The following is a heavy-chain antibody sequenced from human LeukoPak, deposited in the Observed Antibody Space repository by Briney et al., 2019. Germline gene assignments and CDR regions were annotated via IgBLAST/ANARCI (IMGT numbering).Heavy chain of an antibody. J-gene: IGHJ4*02. CDR2: IKQDGSEK. V-gene: IGHV3-7*03. CDR3: ARAPYCIGGSCRFDY. Sequence: PGGSLRLSCVASGFTFSSYWMSWVRQAPAQGLEWVANIKQDGSEKYYVDSVKGRFTISRDNAKNSLSLQMNSLRAEDTAVYYCARAPYCIGGSCRFDYWGQGTLVTVSS. D-gene: IGHD2-15*01. CDR1: GFTFSSYW.